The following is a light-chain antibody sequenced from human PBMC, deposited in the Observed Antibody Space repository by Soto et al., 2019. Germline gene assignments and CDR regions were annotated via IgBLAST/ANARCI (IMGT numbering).Light chain of an antibody. CDR3: QKRSNWPRT. V-gene: IGKV3-11*01. J-gene: IGKJ1*01. CDR2: DAS. Sequence: EIVMTQSPATLSVSPVERAPLSCRASQSVSSNLAWYQQKTGQAPRILIYDASNRATGIPDRLSGSGSGTDLNLTISRLEPEDFAVYYCQKRSNWPRTFGQGTKVDIK. CDR1: QSVSSN.